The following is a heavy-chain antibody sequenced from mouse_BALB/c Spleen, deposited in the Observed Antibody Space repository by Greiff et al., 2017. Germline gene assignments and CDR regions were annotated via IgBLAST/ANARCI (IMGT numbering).Heavy chain of an antibody. Sequence: EVQLQESGPGLVKPSQSLSLTCTVTGYSITSDYAWNWIRQFPGNKLEWMGYISYSGSTSYNPSLKSRISITRDTSKNQFFLQLNSVTTEDTATYYCARIWGDYDDGYWYFDVWGAGTTVTVSS. D-gene: IGHD2-4*01. CDR1: GYSITSDYA. V-gene: IGHV3-2*02. CDR2: ISYSGST. J-gene: IGHJ1*01. CDR3: ARIWGDYDDGYWYFDV.